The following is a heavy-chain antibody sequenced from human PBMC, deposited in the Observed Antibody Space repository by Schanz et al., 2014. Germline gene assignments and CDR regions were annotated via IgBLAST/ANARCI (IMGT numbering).Heavy chain of an antibody. Sequence: EVQLLESGGGLVQPGGSLRLSCAASGFTFSTSAMSWVRQVPGKGLEWVSAILGLASTTYYADSVKGRFTISRDNAKNSLYLQMDSLRAEDTAVYYCARGLIAAAGGAFDYWGQGTLVTVSS. CDR3: ARGLIAAAGGAFDY. D-gene: IGHD6-13*01. J-gene: IGHJ4*02. CDR2: ILGLASTT. V-gene: IGHV3-23*01. CDR1: GFTFSTSA.